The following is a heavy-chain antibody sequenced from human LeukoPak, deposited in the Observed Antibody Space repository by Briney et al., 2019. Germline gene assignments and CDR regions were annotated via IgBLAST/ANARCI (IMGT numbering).Heavy chain of an antibody. V-gene: IGHV1-69*13. CDR2: ILPIFDTG. J-gene: IGHJ5*02. CDR3: AGSNYGGHSGVWFDP. Sequence: GASVKVSCKASGGTFSNYAISWVRQAPGQGLEWMGGILPIFDTGNYAQKFQGRVTVTADASTSTAYMELSSLRSEDTAVYYCAGSNYGGHSGVWFDPWGQGTLVTVSS. CDR1: GGTFSNYA. D-gene: IGHD4-23*01.